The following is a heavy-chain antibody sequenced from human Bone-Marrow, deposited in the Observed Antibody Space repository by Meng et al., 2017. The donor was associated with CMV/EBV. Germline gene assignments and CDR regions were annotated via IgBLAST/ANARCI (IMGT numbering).Heavy chain of an antibody. CDR1: GYTFTSYD. CDR3: ARVARRFTIFNPY. J-gene: IGHJ4*02. V-gene: IGHV1-8*01. Sequence: ASVKVSCKASGYTFTSYDINWVRQATGQGLEWMGWMNPNSGNTGYAQKFQGRVTMTRNTSISTAYMELSSLRSEDTAVYYCARVARRFTIFNPYWGQGTLVTVSS. D-gene: IGHD3-9*01. CDR2: MNPNSGNT.